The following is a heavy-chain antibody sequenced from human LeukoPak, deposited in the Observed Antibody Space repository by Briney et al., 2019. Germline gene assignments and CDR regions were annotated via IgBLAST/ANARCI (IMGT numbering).Heavy chain of an antibody. Sequence: GGSLRLSCVVSGFSFNNAWVGWVRQAPGKGLEWAGRIKAKTDGGTADYAAPVKGRFTISRDDSKNTVFLQMDSLKIEDTAVYFCSTGGGTNDFWGQGALVTVSS. CDR2: IKAKTDGGTA. V-gene: IGHV3-15*01. CDR1: GFSFNNAW. D-gene: IGHD1-1*01. CDR3: STGGGTNDF. J-gene: IGHJ4*02.